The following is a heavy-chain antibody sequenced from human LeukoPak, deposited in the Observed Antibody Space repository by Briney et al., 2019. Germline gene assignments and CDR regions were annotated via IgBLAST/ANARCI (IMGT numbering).Heavy chain of an antibody. Sequence: SETLSLTCTVSGGSIYSGTYYWSWIRQPAGKGLEWIGYIYYSGSTNYNPSLKSRVTISVDTSKNQFSLKLSSVTAADTAVYYCATRYDIVSQPGDAFDIWGQGTMVTVSS. J-gene: IGHJ3*02. CDR1: GGSIYSGTYY. D-gene: IGHD2-15*01. CDR2: IYYSGST. V-gene: IGHV4-61*10. CDR3: ATRYDIVSQPGDAFDI.